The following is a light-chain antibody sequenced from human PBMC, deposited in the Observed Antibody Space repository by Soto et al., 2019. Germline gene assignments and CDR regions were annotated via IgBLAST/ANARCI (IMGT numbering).Light chain of an antibody. CDR2: KAS. CDR3: QQYKSDSWT. Sequence: DIQMTQSPSTLSAYVGDRVTITCRASQSISSWLAWYQQKPGKAPKLLIYKASSLESGVPSRFSGSGSGTEFTLTISSLQPDDFATYYCQQYKSDSWTFGQGTKV. CDR1: QSISSW. V-gene: IGKV1-5*03. J-gene: IGKJ1*01.